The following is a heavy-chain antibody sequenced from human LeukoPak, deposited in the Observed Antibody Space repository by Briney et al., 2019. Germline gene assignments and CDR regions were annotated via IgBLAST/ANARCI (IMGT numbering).Heavy chain of an antibody. V-gene: IGHV4-4*07. Sequence: SETLSLTCTVSGGSISSYYWSWIRQPAGKGLEWIGRIYTSGSTNYNPSLKSRVTISLDKSKNQFSLKLNSVTAADTALYYCARGGIAVVVITATRTFNIWGQGTMVTVSS. CDR2: IYTSGST. CDR1: GGSISSYY. J-gene: IGHJ3*02. D-gene: IGHD2-15*01. CDR3: ARGGIAVVVITATRTFNI.